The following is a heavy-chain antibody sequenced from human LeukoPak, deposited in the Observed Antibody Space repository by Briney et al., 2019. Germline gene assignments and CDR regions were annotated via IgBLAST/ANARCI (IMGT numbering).Heavy chain of an antibody. CDR2: ISDSGGST. D-gene: IGHD3-10*01. Sequence: GGSLILSCAASEFTFSSYVMTWVRQAPGKGLEWVSTISDSGGSTYYADSVKGRFTISRDNSKNTLYLQMNSVRAEDTAVYYCEKDRAPYLDYWGQGTLVTVSS. CDR3: EKDRAPYLDY. CDR1: EFTFSSYV. J-gene: IGHJ4*02. V-gene: IGHV3-23*01.